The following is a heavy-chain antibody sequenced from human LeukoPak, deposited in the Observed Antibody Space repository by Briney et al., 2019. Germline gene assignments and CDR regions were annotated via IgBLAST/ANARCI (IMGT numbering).Heavy chain of an antibody. V-gene: IGHV4-59*01. CDR2: MQSNGNS. D-gene: IGHD3-16*01. CDR1: GDSLSTYH. J-gene: IGHJ4*02. CDR3: ARDKQHSYGRYFDH. Sequence: PSETLSLTCTVSGDSLSTYHWNWIRKPPGKGLEWIGYMQSNGNSKYNPSLRSRVTIFIDTSKSQVALILSSVTAADTAVYYCARDKQHSYGRYFDHWGQGALVTVSS.